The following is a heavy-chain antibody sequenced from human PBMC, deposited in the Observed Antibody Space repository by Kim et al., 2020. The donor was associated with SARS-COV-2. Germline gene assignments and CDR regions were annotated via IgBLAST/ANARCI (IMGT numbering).Heavy chain of an antibody. J-gene: IGHJ4*02. D-gene: IGHD3-22*01. V-gene: IGHV3-48*02. CDR3: ARGTLQYYYYDSSGYHNFDY. CDR1: GFTFSSYS. Sequence: GGSLRLSCAASGFTFSSYSMNWVRQAPGKGLEWVSYISSSSSTIYYADSVKGRFTISRDNAKNSLYLQMNSLRDEDTAVYYCARGTLQYYYYDSSGYHNFDYWGQGTLVTVSS. CDR2: ISSSSSTI.